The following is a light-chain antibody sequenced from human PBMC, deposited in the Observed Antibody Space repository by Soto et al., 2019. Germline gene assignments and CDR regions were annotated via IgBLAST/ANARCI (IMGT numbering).Light chain of an antibody. V-gene: IGKV2-28*01. Sequence: DIVMTQSPLSLPVTPGEPASISCRSSQSLLHSNGYNYLDWYLQKPGQSPQLLIYLGSNWASGVPDRFSGSGSGTDFTLNISRVEAEDVGVYYCMQALQTPPTFGQGTKLEIK. CDR1: QSLLHSNGYNY. CDR2: LGS. CDR3: MQALQTPPT. J-gene: IGKJ2*01.